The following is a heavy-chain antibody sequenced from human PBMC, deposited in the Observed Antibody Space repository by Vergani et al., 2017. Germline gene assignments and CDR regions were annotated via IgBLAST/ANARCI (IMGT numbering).Heavy chain of an antibody. CDR3: AHSDIFADNYEYFDY. Sequence: QITLKESGPTLVKPTQTLTLTCTVSGFSVSSSGVGVAWIRQPPGKALECLAIIYWNDDKRYSPSLMGRLTIAKDTSRNQVILTMTNMDPVDTATYYCAHSDIFADNYEYFDYWGPGTLVTVSS. V-gene: IGHV2-5*01. D-gene: IGHD4-11*01. J-gene: IGHJ4*02. CDR1: GFSVSSSGVG. CDR2: IYWNDDK.